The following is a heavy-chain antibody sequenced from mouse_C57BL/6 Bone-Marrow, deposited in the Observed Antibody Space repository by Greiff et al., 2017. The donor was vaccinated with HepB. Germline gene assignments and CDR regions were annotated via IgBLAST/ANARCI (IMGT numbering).Heavy chain of an antibody. CDR1: GYTFTDYN. D-gene: IGHD2-5*01. CDR2: INPNNGGT. CDR3: ARRGYSNLFAY. Sequence: EVQLQQSGPELVKPGASVKIPCKASGYTFTDYNMDWVKQSHGKSLEWIGDINPNNGGTIYNQKFKGKATLTVDKSSSTAYMELRSLTSEDTAVYYCARRGYSNLFAYWGQGTLVTVSA. J-gene: IGHJ3*01. V-gene: IGHV1-18*01.